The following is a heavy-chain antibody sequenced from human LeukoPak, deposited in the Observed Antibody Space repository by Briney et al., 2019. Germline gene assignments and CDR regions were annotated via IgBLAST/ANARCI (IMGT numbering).Heavy chain of an antibody. D-gene: IGHD3-10*01. V-gene: IGHV4-59*01. CDR3: ARERPQSYYGSGEIDY. J-gene: IGHJ4*02. CDR2: IYYSGST. CDR1: GGSISSYY. Sequence: PSETLSLTCTVSGGSISSYYWSWIRQPPGKGLEWIGYIYYSGSTNYNPSLKSRVTISVDTSKNQFSLKLSSVTAADTAVYYCARERPQSYYGSGEIDYWGQGTLVTVSS.